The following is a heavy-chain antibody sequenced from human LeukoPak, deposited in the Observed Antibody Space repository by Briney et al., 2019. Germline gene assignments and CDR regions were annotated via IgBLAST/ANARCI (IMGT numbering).Heavy chain of an antibody. J-gene: IGHJ4*02. V-gene: IGHV1-8*01. D-gene: IGHD6-6*01. CDR2: MNPNSGDT. Sequence: GASVKVSCKASGYTFTSYDINWVRQATGQGLEWMGWMNPNSGDTGFAQKFQGRFTMTRNTSISTAYMELNSLRSEDTAVYYCARGQLADFDYWGQGTLVTVSS. CDR1: GYTFTSYD. CDR3: ARGQLADFDY.